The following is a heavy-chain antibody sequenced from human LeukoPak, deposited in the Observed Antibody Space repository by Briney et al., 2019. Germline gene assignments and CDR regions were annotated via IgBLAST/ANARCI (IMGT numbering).Heavy chain of an antibody. V-gene: IGHV4-34*01. D-gene: IGHD3-3*01. J-gene: IGHJ3*02. CDR1: GGSFSGYY. CDR2: INHSGST. CDR3: ARGRITIFGVVIAHGAFDI. Sequence: PSETLSLTCAVYGGSFSGYYWSWIRQPPGKGLEWIGEINHSGSTNYNPSLKSRVTISVDTSKNQFSLKLSSVTAADTAVYYCARGRITIFGVVIAHGAFDIWGQGTMVTVSS.